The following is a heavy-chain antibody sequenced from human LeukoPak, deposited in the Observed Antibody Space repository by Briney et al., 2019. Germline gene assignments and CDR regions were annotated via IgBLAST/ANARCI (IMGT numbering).Heavy chain of an antibody. V-gene: IGHV4-39*01. CDR2: IYYSGST. CDR3: ARHGRPVTTGEEYFDY. Sequence: SETLSLTCTVSGGSISSSSYYWGWIRQPPGKGLEWIGSIYYSGSTYYNPSLKSRVTISVDTSKNQFSLKPSSVTAADTAVYYCARHGRPVTTGEEYFDYWGQGTLVTVSS. CDR1: GGSISSSSYY. D-gene: IGHD3-10*01. J-gene: IGHJ4*02.